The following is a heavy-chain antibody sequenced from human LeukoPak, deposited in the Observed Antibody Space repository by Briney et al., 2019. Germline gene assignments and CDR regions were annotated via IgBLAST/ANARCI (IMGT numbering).Heavy chain of an antibody. D-gene: IGHD6-13*01. Sequence: SETLSLTCSVSGGSSSNYYWSWIRQPPGKGLEWIGNIYKSGSTNYNPSLKSRVTMSVDTSKNQFSLRLNSVTAADTAVYYCARHSEQQLASNNCFDYWGQGTLATVSS. CDR2: IYKSGST. CDR3: ARHSEQQLASNNCFDY. CDR1: GGSSSNYY. J-gene: IGHJ4*02. V-gene: IGHV4-59*08.